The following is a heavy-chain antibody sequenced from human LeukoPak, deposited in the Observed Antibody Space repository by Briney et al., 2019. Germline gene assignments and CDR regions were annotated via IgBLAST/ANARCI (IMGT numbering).Heavy chain of an antibody. D-gene: IGHD4-17*01. CDR1: GYTFTGYY. CDR3: ARSGDYFDYYFDY. V-gene: IGHV1-2*02. J-gene: IGHJ4*02. Sequence: GASVKVSYKASGYTFTGYYMHWVRQAPGQGLEWMGWINPNSGGTNYAQKFQGRVTMTRDTSISTAYMELSRLRSDDTAVYYCARSGDYFDYYFDYWAQGTLVTVSS. CDR2: INPNSGGT.